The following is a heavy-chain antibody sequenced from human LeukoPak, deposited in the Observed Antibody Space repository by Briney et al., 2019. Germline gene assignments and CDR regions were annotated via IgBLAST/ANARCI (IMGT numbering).Heavy chain of an antibody. CDR1: GDSISSSSSY. J-gene: IGHJ5*02. CDR2: IYYSGST. V-gene: IGHV4-39*07. CDR3: ARVQSRLSWFAP. Sequence: SETLSLTCSVSGDSISSSSSYWGWIRQPPGKGLEWIGSIYYSGSTYYNTSLKSRVTISVDTSKNQFSLKLSSVTAAHTAVYYCARVQSRLSWFAPWGQGTLVTVSS.